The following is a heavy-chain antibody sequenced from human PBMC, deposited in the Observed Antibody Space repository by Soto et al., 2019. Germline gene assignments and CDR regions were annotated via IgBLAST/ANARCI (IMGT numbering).Heavy chain of an antibody. J-gene: IGHJ6*02. CDR2: ISSSSSHI. CDR3: ASQVRLRLGPYYGMDV. D-gene: IGHD4-17*01. CDR1: GFTFSSYS. V-gene: IGHV3-21*01. Sequence: EVQLVDSGGGLVKPGGSLRLSCAASGFTFSSYSMNWVRQAPGKGLEWVSYISSSSSHIYYADSVRGRFTISRDNAKNSLYLQMSGLRAEDTAVYYCASQVRLRLGPYYGMDVWGQGTTVTISS.